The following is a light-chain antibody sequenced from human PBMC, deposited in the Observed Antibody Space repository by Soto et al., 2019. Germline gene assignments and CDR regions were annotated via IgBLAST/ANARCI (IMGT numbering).Light chain of an antibody. CDR2: AAS. CDR3: QQSYSTPGT. V-gene: IGKV1-39*01. J-gene: IGKJ1*01. CDR1: QSISSY. Sequence: DIQMTQSPSSLSASVGDRVTITCRASQSISSYLNWYQQKRGKAPKLLIYAASSLQSGVPSRFSGSGSGTDSTLTISTLQPEDFATYYCQQSYSTPGTFGQGTKVEIK.